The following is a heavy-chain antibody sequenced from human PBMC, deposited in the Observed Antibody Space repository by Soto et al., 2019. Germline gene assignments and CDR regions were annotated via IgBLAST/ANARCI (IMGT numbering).Heavy chain of an antibody. Sequence: GGSLRLSCAASGLTFSSYAMSWVRQAPGKGLEWVSAISVSGGSTYYADSVKGRFTISRDNSKNTLYLQMNSLRAEDTAVYYCAKGGVRTTTDYWGQGTLVTVSS. CDR2: ISVSGGST. CDR3: AKGGVRTTTDY. J-gene: IGHJ4*02. CDR1: GLTFSSYA. D-gene: IGHD1-7*01. V-gene: IGHV3-23*01.